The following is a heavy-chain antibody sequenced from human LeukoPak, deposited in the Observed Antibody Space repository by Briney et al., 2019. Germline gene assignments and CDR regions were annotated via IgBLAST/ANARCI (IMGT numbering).Heavy chain of an antibody. J-gene: IGHJ4*02. CDR1: GFTVSSNY. CDR3: ARDPYDYGGNFDY. D-gene: IGHD4-23*01. V-gene: IGHV3-66*01. CDR2: ICSGGST. Sequence: GGSLRLSCAASGFTVSSNYMSWVRQAPGKGLEWVSVICSGGSTYYADSVKGRFTISRDNSKNTLYLQMNSLRAEDTAVYYCARDPYDYGGNFDYWGQGTLVTVSS.